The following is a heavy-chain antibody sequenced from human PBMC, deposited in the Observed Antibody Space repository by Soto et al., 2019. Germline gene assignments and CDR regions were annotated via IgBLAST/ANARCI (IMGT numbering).Heavy chain of an antibody. J-gene: IGHJ4*02. V-gene: IGHV3-30-3*01. CDR3: VTELGGFEY. CDR2: ISDDGSNK. D-gene: IGHD3-16*01. CDR1: GFIFSNFG. Sequence: QVPLVESGGGVVQPGRSLRLSCAASGFIFSNFGMHWVRQAPGKGLEWVAVISDDGSNKYYADSVKGRFTISRDNSKNTLYVQMNSLRAEDTAVYYCVTELGGFEYWGQGTLVTVSS.